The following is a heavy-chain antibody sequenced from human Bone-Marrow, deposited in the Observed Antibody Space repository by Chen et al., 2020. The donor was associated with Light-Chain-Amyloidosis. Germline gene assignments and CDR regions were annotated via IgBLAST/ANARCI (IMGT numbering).Heavy chain of an antibody. CDR3: ARGSPIVVVPAAQEVGAFDI. J-gene: IGHJ3*02. CDR2: INHSGST. V-gene: IGHV4-34*01. Sequence: QVQLQQWGAGLLKPSETLSLTCAVYGGSFSGYYWSWIRQPPGKGLEWIGEINHSGSTNYNPSLKSRVTISVGTSKTQFSLKLSSVTAADTAVYYCARGSPIVVVPAAQEVGAFDIWGQGTMVTVSS. CDR1: GGSFSGYY. D-gene: IGHD2-2*01.